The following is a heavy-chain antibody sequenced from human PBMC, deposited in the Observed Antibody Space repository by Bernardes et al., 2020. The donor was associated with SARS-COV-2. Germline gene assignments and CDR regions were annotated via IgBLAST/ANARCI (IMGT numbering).Heavy chain of an antibody. CDR1: GFSFSSDA. Sequence: GVLIPFCSASGFSFSSDAIIWVLQAPGKGLESVSWISGSGGSTYYVDSVKGRFTISRDNSKNTLSLQMNSLRAEDTAVYYCAKQRGHPLSNYYFDYWGQGALVTVSS. D-gene: IGHD6-25*01. V-gene: IGHV3-23*01. CDR2: ISGSGGST. J-gene: IGHJ4*02. CDR3: AKQRGHPLSNYYFDY.